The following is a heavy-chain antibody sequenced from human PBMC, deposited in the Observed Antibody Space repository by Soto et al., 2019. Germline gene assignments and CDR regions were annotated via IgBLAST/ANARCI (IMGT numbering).Heavy chain of an antibody. V-gene: IGHV3-48*02. CDR2: ISRSGSLN. J-gene: IGHJ6*02. Sequence: PGGSLRLSCAASGFSFSDYSMNWVRQAPGKGLEWLSYISRSGSLNYYADSVKGRFTISRDNAKNSLYLEMNSVRDEDTAMYYCARDLEYSSSWYYYYGLDVWSHGTTVTVSS. CDR3: ARDLEYSSSWYYYYGLDV. CDR1: GFSFSDYS. D-gene: IGHD6-6*01.